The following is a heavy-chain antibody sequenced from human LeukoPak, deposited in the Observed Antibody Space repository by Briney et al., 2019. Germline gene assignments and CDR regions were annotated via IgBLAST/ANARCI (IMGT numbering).Heavy chain of an antibody. CDR1: GGSISSSSYY. Sequence: SETLSLTCTVSGGSISSSSYYWSWIRQPPGKGLEWIGYIYYSGSTDYNPSLKSRVTISVDTSKNQFSLKLSSVTAADTALYYCARTPTTYTYGTFDSWGQGTLVTVSS. CDR3: ARTPTTYTYGTFDS. CDR2: IYYSGST. J-gene: IGHJ4*02. D-gene: IGHD5-18*01. V-gene: IGHV4-61*01.